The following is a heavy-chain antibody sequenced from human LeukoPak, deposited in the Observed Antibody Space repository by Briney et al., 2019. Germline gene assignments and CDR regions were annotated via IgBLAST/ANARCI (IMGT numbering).Heavy chain of an antibody. Sequence: GGSLRLSCAASEFTFSSYSMHWVRQAPGKGLEWVSYISSSSSTKYYADSVKGRFTISRDNAKNSLFLQMNSLRAEDTAVYYCARDLVRSYYYYMEVWGKGTTVTVSS. CDR1: EFTFSSYS. CDR3: ARDLVRSYYYYMEV. CDR2: ISSSSSTK. D-gene: IGHD3-10*01. V-gene: IGHV3-48*01. J-gene: IGHJ6*03.